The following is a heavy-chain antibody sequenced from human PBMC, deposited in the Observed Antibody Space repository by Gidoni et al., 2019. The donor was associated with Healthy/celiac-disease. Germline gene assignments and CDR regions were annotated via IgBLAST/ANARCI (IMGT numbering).Heavy chain of an antibody. CDR1: GFTFSSYA. Sequence: EVQLLESGGGLVQPGGSLRLSCAASGFTFSSYAMSWVRQAPGKGLEWVSAISGSGGSTYYADSVKGRFTISRDNSKNTLYLQMNSLRAEDTAVYYCAKDPEGAAGPTYYFDYWGQGTLVTVSS. CDR3: AKDPEGAAGPTYYFDY. J-gene: IGHJ4*02. D-gene: IGHD6-13*01. CDR2: ISGSGGST. V-gene: IGHV3-23*01.